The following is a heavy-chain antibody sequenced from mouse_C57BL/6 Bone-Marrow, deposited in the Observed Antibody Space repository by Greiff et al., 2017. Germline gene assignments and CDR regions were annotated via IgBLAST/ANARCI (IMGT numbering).Heavy chain of an antibody. J-gene: IGHJ1*03. Sequence: EVKLMESGAELVKPGASVKLSCTASGFNIKDYYMHWVKQRTEQGLGWIGRIDPEDGETKYAPQFPGKATITADTSSNTAYLQLSSLTSENTAVYYCARRGYFDVWGTGTTVTVSS. CDR1: GFNIKDYY. V-gene: IGHV14-2*01. CDR3: ARRGYFDV. CDR2: IDPEDGET.